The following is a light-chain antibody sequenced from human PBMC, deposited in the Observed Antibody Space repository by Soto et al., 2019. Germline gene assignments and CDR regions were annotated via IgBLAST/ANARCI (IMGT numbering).Light chain of an antibody. J-gene: IGLJ2*01. Sequence: QSVLTQPPSMSAAPGQTVTITCSGSSSNVGNNFVSWYQQLPGTAPKLLIFDNSQRPSGIPDRFFGSKSGTSATLAITGPQTGDEAVYYCGTWDTKLNAVVFGGGTKVTVL. CDR1: SSNVGNNF. CDR3: GTWDTKLNAVV. CDR2: DNS. V-gene: IGLV1-51*01.